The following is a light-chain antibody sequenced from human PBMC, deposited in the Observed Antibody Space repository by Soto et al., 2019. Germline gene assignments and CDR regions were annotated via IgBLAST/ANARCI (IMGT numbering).Light chain of an antibody. CDR3: QQYGSSPRA. J-gene: IGKJ1*01. CDR2: GAS. Sequence: EIVLTQSPGTLSLSPGERATLSCRASQSVSSSYLAWYQQKPGQAPRLLIYGASSRATGIPDRFSGSGSGKDFTITISRLEPEDFAVYYWQQYGSSPRAFGQGTKVEIK. V-gene: IGKV3-20*01. CDR1: QSVSSSY.